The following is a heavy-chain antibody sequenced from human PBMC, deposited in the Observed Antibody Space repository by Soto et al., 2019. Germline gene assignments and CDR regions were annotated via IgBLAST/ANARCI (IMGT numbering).Heavy chain of an antibody. CDR1: GFTCSSYA. CDR3: AKPGITIFGVVYWYFDL. D-gene: IGHD3-3*01. Sequence: GSLRLSCAASGFTCSSYAMSWVRQAPGKGLEWVSAISGSGGSTYYADSVKGRFTISRDNSKNTLYLQMNSLRAEDTAVYYCAKPGITIFGVVYWYFDLWGRGTLVTVSS. J-gene: IGHJ2*01. CDR2: ISGSGGST. V-gene: IGHV3-23*01.